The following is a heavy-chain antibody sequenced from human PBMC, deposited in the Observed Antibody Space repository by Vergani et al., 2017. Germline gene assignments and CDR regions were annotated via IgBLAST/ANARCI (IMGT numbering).Heavy chain of an antibody. D-gene: IGHD3-10*01. J-gene: IGHJ5*02. CDR2: INWNGGST. V-gene: IGHV3-20*01. CDR3: ARGRPNYCGSPGWFWFDP. Sequence: EVQLVESGGGVVRPGGSLRLSCAASGFTFDDYGMSWVRQAPGKGLEWVSGINWNGGSTGYADSVKGRFTISRDNAKNSLYLQMNSLRAEDTALYHCARGRPNYCGSPGWFWFDPWGQGTLVTVSS. CDR1: GFTFDDYG.